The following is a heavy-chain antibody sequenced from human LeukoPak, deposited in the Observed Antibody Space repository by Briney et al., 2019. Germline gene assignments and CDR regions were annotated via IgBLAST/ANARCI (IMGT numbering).Heavy chain of an antibody. Sequence: ASVKVSCKASGYTFIGYYMHWVRQAPGQGLEWMGRINPNSGGTNYAQKFQGRVTMTRDTSISTAYMELSRLRSDDTAVYYCASVHYYDSSGYLDYWGQGTLVTVSS. V-gene: IGHV1-2*06. CDR2: INPNSGGT. D-gene: IGHD3-22*01. CDR3: ASVHYYDSSGYLDY. CDR1: GYTFIGYY. J-gene: IGHJ4*02.